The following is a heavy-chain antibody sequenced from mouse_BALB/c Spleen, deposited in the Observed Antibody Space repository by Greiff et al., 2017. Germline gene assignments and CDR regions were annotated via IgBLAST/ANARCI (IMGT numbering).Heavy chain of an antibody. V-gene: IGHV1-55*01. J-gene: IGHJ3*01. CDR3: ARGANWDGFAY. Sequence: QVQLKQPGAELVKPGTSVKLSCKASGYNFTSYWINWVKLRPGQGLEWIGDIYPGSGSTNYNEKFKSKATLTVDTSSSTAYMQLSSLASEDSALYYCARGANWDGFAYWGQGTLVTVSA. D-gene: IGHD4-1*01. CDR1: GYNFTSYW. CDR2: IYPGSGST.